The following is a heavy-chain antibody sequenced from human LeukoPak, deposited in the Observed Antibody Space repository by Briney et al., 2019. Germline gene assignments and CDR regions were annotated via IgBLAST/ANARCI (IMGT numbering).Heavy chain of an antibody. V-gene: IGHV4-34*01. CDR2: INHSGST. CDR3: ARGDMVRGTSFWFDP. J-gene: IGHJ5*02. Sequence: SETLSLTCTVSGGSISSYYWSWIRQPPGKGLEWIGEINHSGSTNYNPSLKSRVTISVDTSKNQFSLKLSSVTAADTAVYYCARGDMVRGTSFWFDPWGQGTLVTVSS. D-gene: IGHD3-10*01. CDR1: GGSISSYY.